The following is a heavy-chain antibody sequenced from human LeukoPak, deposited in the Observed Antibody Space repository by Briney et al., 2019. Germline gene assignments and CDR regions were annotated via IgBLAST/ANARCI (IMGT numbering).Heavy chain of an antibody. CDR2: IYWNGARS. D-gene: IGHD2-8*02. CDR1: GFTFDDYG. Sequence: GGSLRLSCAASGFTFDDYGMSWVRQAPGQGLEWDSGIYWNGARSGYGASVKGRFTISRDNTKHYLYLQMNSLRAEHAAFYYCVRDLLVFDYWGQGSLSPSPQ. J-gene: IGHJ4*02. CDR3: VRDLLVFDY. V-gene: IGHV3-20*04.